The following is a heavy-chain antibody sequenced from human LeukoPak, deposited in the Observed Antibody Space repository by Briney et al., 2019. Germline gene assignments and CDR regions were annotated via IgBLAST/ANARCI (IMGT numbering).Heavy chain of an antibody. V-gene: IGHV3-30*02. CDR3: AKDRSDYYGSGSLVDY. D-gene: IGHD3-10*01. CDR1: GFTFSSYG. Sequence: GSLRLSCAASGFTFSSYGMHWVRQAPGKGLEWVAFIRYDGSNKYYADSVKGRFTISRDNSKNTLYLQMDSLRAEDTAVYYCAKDRSDYYGSGSLVDYWGQGTLVTVSS. CDR2: IRYDGSNK. J-gene: IGHJ4*02.